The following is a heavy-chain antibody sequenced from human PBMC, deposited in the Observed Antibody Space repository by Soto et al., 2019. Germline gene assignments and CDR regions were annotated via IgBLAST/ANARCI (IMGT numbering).Heavy chain of an antibody. Sequence: GGSLRLSCAASGFTFSISAMSWVRQAPGKGLEWVSSISNSGGSTYYADSVKGRFTISRDNSKNTLYLQMNSLQAEDTAVYYCAKGCGGDCYSGVQYWGQGTLVTVSS. D-gene: IGHD2-21*02. J-gene: IGHJ4*02. CDR1: GFTFSISA. V-gene: IGHV3-23*01. CDR3: AKGCGGDCYSGVQY. CDR2: ISNSGGST.